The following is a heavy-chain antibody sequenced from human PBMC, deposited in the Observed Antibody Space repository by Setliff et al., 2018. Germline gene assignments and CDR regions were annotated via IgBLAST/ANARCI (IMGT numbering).Heavy chain of an antibody. CDR1: GYSISSGYI. V-gene: IGHV4-38-2*02. J-gene: IGHJ4*02. Sequence: SETLSLTCTVSGYSISSGYIWGWIRQPPGKGLGGVGNIGHTGSINYNPSLKSRLTISRDTSKNQVFLELNAVTATDTAVYYCARDLGHGGDFDYWGRGILVTVSS. CDR2: IGHTGSI. D-gene: IGHD2-21*01. CDR3: ARDLGHGGDFDY.